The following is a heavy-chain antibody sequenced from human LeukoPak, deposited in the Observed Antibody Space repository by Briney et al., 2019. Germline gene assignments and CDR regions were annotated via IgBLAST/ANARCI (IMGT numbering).Heavy chain of an antibody. Sequence: GRSLRLSCAASGFTFSSYGMHWVRQAPGKGLEWVAVIWYDGSNKYYADSVKGRFTISRDNSKNTLYLQMNSLRAEDTAVYYCARDRFRLNLIAASDYWGQGTLVTVSS. J-gene: IGHJ4*02. V-gene: IGHV3-33*01. CDR3: ARDRFRLNLIAASDY. D-gene: IGHD6-6*01. CDR1: GFTFSSYG. CDR2: IWYDGSNK.